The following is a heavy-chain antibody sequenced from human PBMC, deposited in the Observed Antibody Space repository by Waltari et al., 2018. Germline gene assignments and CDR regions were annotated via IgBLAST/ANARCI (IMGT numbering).Heavy chain of an antibody. Sequence: QVQLQESGPVLVKPSQTLSLTCTVSGGSISSGDYYWSWIRQPPGKGLEWIGYIYYRGSTYYNPSLKSRVTISVDTSKNQFSLKLSSVTAADTAVYYCARDAIKGHTEVGYWGQGTLVTVSS. CDR3: ARDAIKGHTEVGY. J-gene: IGHJ4*02. V-gene: IGHV4-30-4*08. D-gene: IGHD2-15*01. CDR1: GGSISSGDYY. CDR2: IYYRGST.